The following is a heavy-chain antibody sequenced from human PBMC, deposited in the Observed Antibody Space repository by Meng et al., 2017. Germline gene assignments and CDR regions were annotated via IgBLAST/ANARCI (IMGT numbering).Heavy chain of an antibody. V-gene: IGHV1-18*01. CDR1: AHTLSSDG. CDR2: INAYNGYT. J-gene: IGHJ4*02. CDR3: ATRGNPYLDC. Sequence: GQLVKSGAEVKKPGASVKVSCNASAHTLSSDGFAWVRQAPGQGLEWMGWINAYNGYTDYAQKFLGRVTLTTDTSTNTGYMELRSLTSDDTAVYYCATRGNPYLDCWGQGTLVTASS.